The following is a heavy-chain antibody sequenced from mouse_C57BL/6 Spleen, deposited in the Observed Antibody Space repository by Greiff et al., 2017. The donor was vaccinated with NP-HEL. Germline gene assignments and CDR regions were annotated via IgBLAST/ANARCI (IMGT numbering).Heavy chain of an antibody. J-gene: IGHJ1*03. V-gene: IGHV2-9-1*01. Sequence: QVQLQQSGPGLVAPSPSLSITCTVSGFSLTSYAISWVRQPPGKGLEWLGVIWTGGGTNYNSAPKSRLSISKDKSKSQVFLKMNSLQTDDTARYYCARLYGSSYRWYFDVWGTGTTVTVSS. CDR2: IWTGGGT. CDR1: GFSLTSYA. D-gene: IGHD1-1*01. CDR3: ARLYGSSYRWYFDV.